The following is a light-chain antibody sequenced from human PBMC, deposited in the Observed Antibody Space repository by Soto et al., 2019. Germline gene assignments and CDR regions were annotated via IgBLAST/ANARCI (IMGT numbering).Light chain of an antibody. CDR2: DVS. Sequence: QSALTQPASVSGSPGQSITISCTGTSSDVGGYNYVSWYQQHPGKAPKLMIYDVSNRPSGVSNRFSSSKSGNTASLTISGLQAEDEADYYCSSYTSSSTLGGVVFGGGTKVTVL. J-gene: IGLJ2*01. V-gene: IGLV2-14*01. CDR3: SSYTSSSTLGGVV. CDR1: SSDVGGYNY.